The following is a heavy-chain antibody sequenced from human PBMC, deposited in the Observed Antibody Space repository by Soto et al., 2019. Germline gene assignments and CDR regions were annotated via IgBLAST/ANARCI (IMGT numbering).Heavy chain of an antibody. V-gene: IGHV1-18*01. D-gene: IGHD3-16*01. CDR2: ISGYNGHT. CDR1: GYTFTTYG. Sequence: QVQLVQSGAEVRKPGASVKVSCKASGYTFTTYGISWVRQAPGQGLEWMGWISGYNGHTKYAQKFQGRVTMTTDTSTSTVYMALRSLSSDDTAVYYCAREGEMPYYYYGLDVWGQGTTVTVSS. J-gene: IGHJ6*02. CDR3: AREGEMPYYYYGLDV.